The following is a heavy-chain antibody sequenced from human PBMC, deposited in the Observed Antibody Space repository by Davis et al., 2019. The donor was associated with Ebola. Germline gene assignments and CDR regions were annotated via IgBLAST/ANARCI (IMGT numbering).Heavy chain of an antibody. D-gene: IGHD6-19*01. V-gene: IGHV3-30-3*01. Sequence: GGSLRLSCAASGFTFSSYAMHWVRQAPGKGLEWVAVISYDGSNKYYADSVKGRFTISRDNSKNTLYLQMNSLRAEDTAVYYCARDQEWLVYYFDYWGQGILVTVSS. CDR1: GFTFSSYA. J-gene: IGHJ4*02. CDR3: ARDQEWLVYYFDY. CDR2: ISYDGSNK.